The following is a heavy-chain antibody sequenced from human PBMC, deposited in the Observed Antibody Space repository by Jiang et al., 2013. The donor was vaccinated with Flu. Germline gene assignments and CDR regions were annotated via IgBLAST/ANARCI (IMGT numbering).Heavy chain of an antibody. J-gene: IGHJ5*02. D-gene: IGHD5-18*01. CDR3: AHRRWYSYGSRHSYSITDDWFDP. V-gene: IGHV2-5*02. Sequence: TLTCTFSGFSLSTSGVGVGWIRQPPGKALEWLALIYWDDDKRYSPSLKSRLTITKDTSKNQVVLTMTNMDPVDTATYYCAHRRWYSYGSRHSYSITDDWFDPWGQG. CDR2: IYWDDDK. CDR1: GFSLSTSGVG.